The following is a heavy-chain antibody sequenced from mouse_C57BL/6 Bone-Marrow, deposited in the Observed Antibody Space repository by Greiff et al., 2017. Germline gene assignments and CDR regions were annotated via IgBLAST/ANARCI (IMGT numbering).Heavy chain of an antibody. CDR3: ASGTAQAL. V-gene: IGHV5-4*03. CDR2: ISDGGSYT. Sequence: EVKLMESGGGLVKPGGSLKLSCAASGFTFSSYAMSWVRQTPETRLEWVATISDGGSYTYYPDNVKGRFTISRDNAKNNLYLQMGHLKSEDTAMYYCASGTAQALWGQGTTLTVSS. CDR1: GFTFSSYA. D-gene: IGHD3-2*02. J-gene: IGHJ2*01.